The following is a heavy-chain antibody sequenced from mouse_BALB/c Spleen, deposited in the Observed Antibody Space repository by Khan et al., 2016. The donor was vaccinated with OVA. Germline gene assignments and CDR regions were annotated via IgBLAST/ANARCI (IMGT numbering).Heavy chain of an antibody. V-gene: IGHV3-2*02. D-gene: IGHD1-2*01. CDR3: ARTARITY. Sequence: EVELVESGPGLVKPSQSLSLTCTVTGYSITSGYGWNWIRQFPGNKLEWMGYISYSGSTNYNPSLKSRISITRETSKNQFFLQLNSVTTEDTATYYCARTARITYWGQGTTLTVSS. CDR1: GYSITSGYG. CDR2: ISYSGST. J-gene: IGHJ2*01.